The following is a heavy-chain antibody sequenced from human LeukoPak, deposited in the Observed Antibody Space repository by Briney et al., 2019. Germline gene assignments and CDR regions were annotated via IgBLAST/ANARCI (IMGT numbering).Heavy chain of an antibody. CDR3: ARPLRSGGSSIDY. V-gene: IGHV4-39*01. CDR1: GGSISSSSYY. CDR2: IYYSGST. D-gene: IGHD2-15*01. Sequence: SETLSLTCTVSGGSISSSSYYWGWLRQPTGKGLEWIGSIYYSGSTYYNPSLKSRVTISVDTSKNQFSLKLSSVTAADTAVYYCARPLRSGGSSIDYWGQGTLVTVSS. J-gene: IGHJ4*02.